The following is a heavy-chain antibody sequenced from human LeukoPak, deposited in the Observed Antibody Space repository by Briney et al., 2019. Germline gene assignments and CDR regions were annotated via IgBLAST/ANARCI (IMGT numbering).Heavy chain of an antibody. CDR1: GYTFTSYG. CDR3: ARVRWNGHWDY. V-gene: IGHV1-18*01. CDR2: ISAYNGNT. D-gene: IGHD2-8*01. J-gene: IGHJ4*02. Sequence: ASVKVSCKASGYTFTSYGISWVRQAPGQGLEWMGWISAYNGNTNYAQNLQGRVTMTTDTSTSTAYMELSSLRSEDTAVYYCARVRWNGHWDYWGQGTLVTVSS.